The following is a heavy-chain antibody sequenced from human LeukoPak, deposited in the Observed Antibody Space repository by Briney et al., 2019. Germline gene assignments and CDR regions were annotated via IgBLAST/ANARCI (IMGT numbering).Heavy chain of an antibody. CDR1: GGTFNSYA. CDR3: ARTITMIVVDDAFDI. J-gene: IGHJ3*02. D-gene: IGHD3-22*01. CDR2: IIPIFGTA. V-gene: IGHV1-69*13. Sequence: SVKVSCKASGGTFNSYAISWVRQAPGQGLEWMGGIIPIFGTANYAQKFQGRVTITADESTSTAYMELSSLRSEDTAVYYCARTITMIVVDDAFDIWGQGTMVTVSS.